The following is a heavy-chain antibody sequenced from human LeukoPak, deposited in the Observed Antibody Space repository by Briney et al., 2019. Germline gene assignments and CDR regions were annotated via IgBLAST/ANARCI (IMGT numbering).Heavy chain of an antibody. D-gene: IGHD3-9*01. CDR1: GFTFSSYA. V-gene: IGHV3-23*01. J-gene: IGHJ6*02. CDR3: AKDPSEILTAFGMDA. Sequence: GGSLRLSCAASGFTFSSYAMSWVRQAPGQGLEWVSSISGSGGSTYHADSVKGRFTISRDNSKNTLYLQMNSLRAEDTAVYYSAKDPSEILTAFGMDAWGQGTTVTVS. CDR2: ISGSGGST.